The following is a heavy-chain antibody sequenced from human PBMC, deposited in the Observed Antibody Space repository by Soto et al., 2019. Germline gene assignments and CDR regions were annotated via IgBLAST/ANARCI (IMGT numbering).Heavy chain of an antibody. CDR3: ARQGFGELSDGLDV. J-gene: IGHJ6*02. D-gene: IGHD3-10*01. CDR2: IYPCDSDK. Sequence: GESLKISCKGSGYSFSSYWIGWVRQMTGKGLDWMGIIYPCDSDKRYSPSFQGQVTISVXXXIXXXYXQXXXLKASDTAMYYCARQGFGELSDGLDVWGQGTTCTV. V-gene: IGHV5-51*01. CDR1: GYSFSSYW.